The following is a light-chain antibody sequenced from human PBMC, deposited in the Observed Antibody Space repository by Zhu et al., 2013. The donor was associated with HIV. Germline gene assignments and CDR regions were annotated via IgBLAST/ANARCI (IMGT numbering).Light chain of an antibody. V-gene: IGKV3-20*01. Sequence: EIVLTQSPGTLSLSPGERATVSCRATKTINRGYLAWYQQKPGQPPRLLMYETSTRAAGIPARFSGSGSVRDFTLTITGLEPEDFAVYYCQQYGSSPLTFGGGTTMEI. J-gene: IGKJ4*01. CDR1: KTINRGY. CDR2: ETS. CDR3: QQYGSSPLT.